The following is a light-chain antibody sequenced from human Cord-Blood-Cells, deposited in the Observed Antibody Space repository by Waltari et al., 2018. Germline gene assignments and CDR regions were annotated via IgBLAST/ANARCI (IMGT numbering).Light chain of an antibody. V-gene: IGLV2-11*01. CDR3: CSYAGSYTWV. Sequence: QSALTQPRSVSGSPGQSVTISCTGTSSDVGGYNYVSWYQQHPGKAPKLMIYDVSKRPSGVPDRLSGSMSGNTASLTISGLHAEDEADYYCCSYAGSYTWVFGGGTKLTVL. CDR1: SSDVGGYNY. CDR2: DVS. J-gene: IGLJ3*02.